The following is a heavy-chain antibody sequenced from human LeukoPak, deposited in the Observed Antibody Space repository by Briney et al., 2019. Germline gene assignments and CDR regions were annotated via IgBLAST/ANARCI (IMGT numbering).Heavy chain of an antibody. CDR3: ARARRELLGFDC. Sequence: GGSLRLSCAASGFTFSSYDMHWVRQATGKGLEWVSAIGTAGDTYYPGSVKGRFTISRENAKNTLYLQMNSLRGEDTAVYYCARARRELLGFDCWGQGTLVTVSS. J-gene: IGHJ4*02. V-gene: IGHV3-13*01. CDR2: IGTAGDT. CDR1: GFTFSSYD. D-gene: IGHD2-15*01.